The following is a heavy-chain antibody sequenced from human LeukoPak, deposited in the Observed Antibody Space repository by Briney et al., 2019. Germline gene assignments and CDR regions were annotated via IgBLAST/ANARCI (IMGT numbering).Heavy chain of an antibody. D-gene: IGHD5-12*01. Sequence: GSLRLSCAASGFTFNNAWMSWVRQAPGKGLEWVGRIKSKTDGGTTDYAAPVKGRFTISSDDSKNTLYLEMNSLKTEDTAVYYCTTHSGYDYLSDYWGQGTLVTVSS. CDR1: GFTFNNAW. CDR3: TTHSGYDYLSDY. CDR2: IKSKTDGGTT. J-gene: IGHJ4*02. V-gene: IGHV3-15*01.